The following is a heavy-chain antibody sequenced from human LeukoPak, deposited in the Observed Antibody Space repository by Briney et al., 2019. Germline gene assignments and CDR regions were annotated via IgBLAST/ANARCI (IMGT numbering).Heavy chain of an antibody. CDR3: AREIRVRVSGGFDP. CDR2: IYYSGST. Sequence: SQTLSLTCTVSGGSISSGGYSWSWIRQHPGKGLEWIGCIYYSGSTYYNPSLKSRVTISVDTSKNQFSLKLSSVTAADTAVYYCAREIRVRVSGGFDPWGQGTLVTVSS. CDR1: GGSISSGGYS. J-gene: IGHJ5*02. D-gene: IGHD3-10*01. V-gene: IGHV4-31*03.